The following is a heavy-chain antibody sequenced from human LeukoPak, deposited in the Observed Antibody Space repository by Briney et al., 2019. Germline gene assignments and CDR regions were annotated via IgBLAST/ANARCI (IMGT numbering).Heavy chain of an antibody. Sequence: PEGSLRLSCAASGFTFSSYWMSWVRQAPGKGLEWVANIKQDGSEKYYVDSVKGRFTISRDNAKNSLYLQMNSLRAEDTAVYYCARARLRSGGYYFDYWGQGTLVTVSS. CDR2: IKQDGSEK. V-gene: IGHV3-7*03. J-gene: IGHJ4*02. D-gene: IGHD3-10*01. CDR1: GFTFSSYW. CDR3: ARARLRSGGYYFDY.